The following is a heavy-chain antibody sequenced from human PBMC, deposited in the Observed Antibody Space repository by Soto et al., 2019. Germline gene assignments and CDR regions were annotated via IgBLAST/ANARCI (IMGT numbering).Heavy chain of an antibody. J-gene: IGHJ5*02. V-gene: IGHV4-59*08. D-gene: IGHD2-2*01. CDR1: GGSISSYY. CDR3: ARHPNPTIVPAAIRKRNNWFDP. CDR2: IYYSGST. Sequence: SETLSLTCTVSGGSISSYYWSWIRQPPGKGLEWIGYIYYSGSTNYNPSLKSRVTISVDTSKNQFSLKLSSVTAADTAVYYCARHPNPTIVPAAIRKRNNWFDPWGQGTLVTVSS.